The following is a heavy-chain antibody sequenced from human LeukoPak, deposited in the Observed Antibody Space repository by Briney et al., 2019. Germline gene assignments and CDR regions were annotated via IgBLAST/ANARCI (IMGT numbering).Heavy chain of an antibody. D-gene: IGHD3-22*01. V-gene: IGHV4-4*02. CDR1: GGSISSSNW. Sequence: SGTLSLTCAVSGGSISSSNWWSWVRQPPGKGLEWIGEIYHSGSTNYNPSLKSRVTISVDTSKNQFSLKLSSVTAADTAVYYCARGPYDSSGYYYDGEYWGQGTLVTVSS. CDR2: IYHSGST. J-gene: IGHJ4*02. CDR3: ARGPYDSSGYYYDGEY.